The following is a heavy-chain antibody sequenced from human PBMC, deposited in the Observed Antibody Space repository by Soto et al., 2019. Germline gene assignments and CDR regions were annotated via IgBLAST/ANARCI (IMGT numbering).Heavy chain of an antibody. V-gene: IGHV3-23*01. D-gene: IGHD3-16*02. Sequence: EVQLLESGGGLVQPGGSLRLSCAASGFAFSSYAISWVRQAPGKGLEWVSSISGSTSGTYYPDAVKGRFTISRDNSNNTLYLQMNSLRAEDTAVYYCAKDRGFIAPFVNWGQGALVTVSS. CDR2: ISGSTSGT. CDR1: GFAFSSYA. CDR3: AKDRGFIAPFVN. J-gene: IGHJ4*02.